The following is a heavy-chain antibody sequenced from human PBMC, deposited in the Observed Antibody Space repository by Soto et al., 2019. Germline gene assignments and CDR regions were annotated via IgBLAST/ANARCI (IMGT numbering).Heavy chain of an antibody. Sequence: GGSLRLSCAASGFTFSSFYMTWIRQAPGKGLECVSYISSTSSYTNYADSVKGRFTISRDNAKKSLYLQMNSLRAEDTAVYYCASGYNPGYIDYWGPGTLVTVSS. CDR3: ASGYNPGYIDY. CDR1: GFTFSSFY. J-gene: IGHJ4*02. V-gene: IGHV3-11*06. D-gene: IGHD3-9*01. CDR2: ISSTSSYT.